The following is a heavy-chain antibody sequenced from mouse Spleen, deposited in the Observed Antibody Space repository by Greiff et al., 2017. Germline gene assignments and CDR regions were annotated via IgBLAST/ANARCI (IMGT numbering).Heavy chain of an antibody. CDR1: GYSFTDYN. CDR3: ARGGYYDGSYPYYYAMDY. Sequence: LVESGPELVKPGASVKISCKASGYSFTDYNMNWVKQSNGKSLEWIGVINPNYGTTSYNQKFKGKATLTVDQSSSTAYMQLNSLTSEDSAVYYCARGGYYDGSYPYYYAMDYWGQGTSVTVSS. CDR2: INPNYGTT. J-gene: IGHJ4*01. D-gene: IGHD1-1*01. V-gene: IGHV1-39*01.